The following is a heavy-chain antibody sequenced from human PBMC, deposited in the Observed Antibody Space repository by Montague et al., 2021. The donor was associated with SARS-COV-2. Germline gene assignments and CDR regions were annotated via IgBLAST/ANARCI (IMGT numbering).Heavy chain of an antibody. CDR1: SWNSGAD. V-gene: IGHV4-59*08. D-gene: IGHD2-15*01. Sequence: SETLSLTCSRLGSWNSGADRKSTRLNSRHQPKWYADICVSRKTNYNPSLTSRVTMSVDTSKNQFSLKVNSVTAADTAVYYCARHYSATLPAVYWGQGTLVTVSS. CDR2: ICVSRKT. CDR3: ARHYSATLPAVY. J-gene: IGHJ4*02.